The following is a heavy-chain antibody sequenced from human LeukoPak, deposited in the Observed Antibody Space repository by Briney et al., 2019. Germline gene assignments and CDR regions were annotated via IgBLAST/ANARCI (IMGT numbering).Heavy chain of an antibody. V-gene: IGHV3-21*01. CDR2: ISSSSSYI. CDR1: GFTFSSYS. J-gene: IGHJ4*02. D-gene: IGHD2-15*01. CDR3: ARDKGYCSGGSCYWDY. Sequence: GGSLRLSCAASGFTFSSYSMNWVRQAPGKGLEWVSSISSSSSYIYYADSVKGRFTISRDNAKNSLYLQMNSLRAEGTAVYYCARDKGYCSGGSCYWDYWGQGTLVTVSS.